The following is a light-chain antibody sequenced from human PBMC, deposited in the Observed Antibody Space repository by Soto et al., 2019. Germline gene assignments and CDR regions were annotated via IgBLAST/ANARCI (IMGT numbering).Light chain of an antibody. CDR1: QTVLYSPNNKNF. V-gene: IGKV4-1*01. CDR2: WAS. CDR3: QQYFGVPFT. J-gene: IGKJ3*01. Sequence: DIVMTQSPDSLAVSLGERATINCKSSQTVLYSPNNKNFLAWYQQKPGQPPKLLIYWASTRESGVPDRFSGSGSGTDFTLTISSLQPEDAAVYYCQQYFGVPFTFGPGTKVDIK.